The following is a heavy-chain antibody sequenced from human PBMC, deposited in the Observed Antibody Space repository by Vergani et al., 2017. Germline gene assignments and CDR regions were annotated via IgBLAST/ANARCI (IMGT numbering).Heavy chain of an antibody. V-gene: IGHV1-69*12. D-gene: IGHD3-9*01. J-gene: IGHJ6*02. CDR2: IIPIFGTA. CDR1: GGTFSSYA. Sequence: QVQLVQSGAEVKKPGSSVKVSCKASGGTFSSYAISWVRQAPGQGLEWMGGIIPIFGTANYAQKFQGRVTITADESTSTAYMGLSSLRSEDTAVYYWASPMSYDVLTDTYYYGMDVWGQETTVTVSS. CDR3: ASPMSYDVLTDTYYYGMDV.